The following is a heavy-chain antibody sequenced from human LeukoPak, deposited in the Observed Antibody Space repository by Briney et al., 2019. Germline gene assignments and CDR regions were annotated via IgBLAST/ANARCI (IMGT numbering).Heavy chain of an antibody. V-gene: IGHV3-30*04. D-gene: IGHD1-26*01. CDR1: GFTFSSYA. J-gene: IGHJ4*02. CDR3: ARELKLRHLPFYSGSYGYFGY. Sequence: PGGSLRLSCAASGFTFSSYAMHWVRQAPGKGLEWVAVISYDGSNKYYADSVKGRFTISRDNSKNTLYLQMNSLRAEDTAVYYCARELKLRHLPFYSGSYGYFGYWGQGTLVTVSS. CDR2: ISYDGSNK.